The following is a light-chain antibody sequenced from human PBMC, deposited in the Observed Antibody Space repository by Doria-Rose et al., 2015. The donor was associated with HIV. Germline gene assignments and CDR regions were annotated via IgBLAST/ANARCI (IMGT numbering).Light chain of an antibody. J-gene: IGKJ3*01. V-gene: IGKV4-1*01. CDR3: QQYYDTPS. CDR1: QSLLYTSKNY. CDR2: WAS. Sequence: DIQVTQSPESLGMSLGERATLNCKSNQSLLYTSKNYLAWYQQKPAQPPKLLIYWASTRQSGVPARFSGSGSGTDFTLTISSLEAEDVAVYYCQQYYDTPSFGPGTTVDIK.